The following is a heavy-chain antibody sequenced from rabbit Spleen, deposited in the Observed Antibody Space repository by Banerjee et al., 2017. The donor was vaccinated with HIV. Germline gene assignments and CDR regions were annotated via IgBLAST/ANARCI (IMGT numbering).Heavy chain of an antibody. Sequence: QSLEESGGGLVKPGASLTLTCKASGFSFNEFSFNNGYDMCWVRQAPGKGLEWVACAYAGSSGSTYSATWAKGRFTISRSTSLNTVDLKMTSLTAADTATYFCVRDLENYVGSSYLDLWGPGTLVTVS. V-gene: IGHV1S40*01. CDR2: AYAGSSGST. CDR1: GFSFNEFSFNNGYD. D-gene: IGHD8-1*01. CDR3: VRDLENYVGSSYLDL. J-gene: IGHJ4*01.